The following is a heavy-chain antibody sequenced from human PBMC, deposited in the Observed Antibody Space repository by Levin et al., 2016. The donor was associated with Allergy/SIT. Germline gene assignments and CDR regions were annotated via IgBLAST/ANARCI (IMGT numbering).Heavy chain of an antibody. J-gene: IGHJ4*02. V-gene: IGHV3-21*06. CDR1: GFSFRTYM. CDR3: AKDLSYSGAPG. D-gene: IGHD6-19*01. CDR2: ITGVGTNV. Sequence: GEPLKISCAASGFSFRTYMMTWVRQAPGKGLEWVASITGVGTNVWYADSVKGRFTISRDNANNSLYLQMDSLRVEDTAVYYCAKDLSYSGAPGWGQGSLVTVSS.